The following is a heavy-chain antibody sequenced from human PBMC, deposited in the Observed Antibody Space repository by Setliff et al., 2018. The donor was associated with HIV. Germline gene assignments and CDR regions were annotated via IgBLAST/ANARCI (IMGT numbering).Heavy chain of an antibody. V-gene: IGHV4-4*02. D-gene: IGHD2-15*01. CDR1: GGSIGTANW. CDR3: AKGTPSCSFCFDN. Sequence: PSETLSLTCAVSGGSIGTANWWSWVRQPPGQGLEWNGEIYYSGNTNYNPSLKSRVTMSVDKPTNHLSLKLSSVTAADTALYYCAKGTPSCSFCFDNWGLGTLVTAPQ. CDR2: IYYSGNT. J-gene: IGHJ4*02.